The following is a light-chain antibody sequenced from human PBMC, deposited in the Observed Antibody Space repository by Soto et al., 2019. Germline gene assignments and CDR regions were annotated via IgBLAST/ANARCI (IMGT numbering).Light chain of an antibody. CDR3: SQHNAYPRT. V-gene: IGKV1-17*01. CDR1: QGVGNE. Sequence: DIQMTQSPSSLAASVGDRVIITCRASQGVGNEVGWYQQKPGKAPKRLIYAASTLQSGTPSRFSGSGSGTEFTLTISILQPEDFATYFCSQHNAYPRTFGQGTRVE. J-gene: IGKJ1*01. CDR2: AAS.